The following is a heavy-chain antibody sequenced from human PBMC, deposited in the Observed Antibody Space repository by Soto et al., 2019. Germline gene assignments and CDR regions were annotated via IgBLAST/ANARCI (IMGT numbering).Heavy chain of an antibody. CDR2: IRGFSPYT. CDR1: GFTFRTYT. D-gene: IGHD2-15*01. V-gene: IGHV3-21*01. J-gene: IGHJ6*02. CDR3: ARNRGYDAHDYYYNAMDV. Sequence: GGSLRLSCVASGFTFRTYTMNWVRQAPGKGLEWVSGIRGFSPYTFYSESVKGRFTISRDNAKNSLYLQMNSLRAEDTAVYYCARNRGYDAHDYYYNAMDVWGQGTTVTVSS.